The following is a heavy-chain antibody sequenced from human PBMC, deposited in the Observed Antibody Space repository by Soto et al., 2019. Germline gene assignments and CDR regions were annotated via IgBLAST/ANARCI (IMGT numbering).Heavy chain of an antibody. Sequence: SETLSLTCTVSGGSISSGDYYWGWIRQPPGKGLEWMGYIYYSGSTYYNPSLKSRVTISVDTSNNQFSLKLSSVTAPDTAGDSCASDNDYTGSGYYPSSAEYFQHWGQGTLVTVPQ. D-gene: IGHD3-22*01. CDR3: ASDNDYTGSGYYPSSAEYFQH. CDR1: GGSISSGDYY. V-gene: IGHV4-30-4*02. CDR2: IYYSGST. J-gene: IGHJ1*01.